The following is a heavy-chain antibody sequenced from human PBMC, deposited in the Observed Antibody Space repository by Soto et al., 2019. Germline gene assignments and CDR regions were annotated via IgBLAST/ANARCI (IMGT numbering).Heavy chain of an antibody. V-gene: IGHV4-59*01. D-gene: IGHD3-3*01. CDR1: GGSISSYY. CDR3: ARVANDFWSGYHLDY. CDR2: IYYSGST. Sequence: PSETLSLTCTVSGGSISSYYWSWIRQPPGKGLEWIVYIYYSGSTNYNPSLKSRVTISVDTSKNQFSLKLSSVTAADTAVYYCARVANDFWSGYHLDYWGQGTLVTVSS. J-gene: IGHJ4*02.